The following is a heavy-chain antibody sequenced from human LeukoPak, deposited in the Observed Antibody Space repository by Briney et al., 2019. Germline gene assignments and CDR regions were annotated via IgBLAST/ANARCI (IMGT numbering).Heavy chain of an antibody. Sequence: GASVKVSCKASGGTFSSYAISWVRQAPGQGLEWMGGIIPIFGTANYAQKFQGRVTITTDESTSTAYMELSSLRSEDTAVYYCARDKSAGRDGYNYYYMDVWGKGTTVTFSS. J-gene: IGHJ6*03. V-gene: IGHV1-69*05. CDR1: GGTFSSYA. D-gene: IGHD5-24*01. CDR3: ARDKSAGRDGYNYYYMDV. CDR2: IIPIFGTA.